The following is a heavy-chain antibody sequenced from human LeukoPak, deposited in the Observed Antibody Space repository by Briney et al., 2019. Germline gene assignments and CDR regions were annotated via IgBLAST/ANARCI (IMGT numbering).Heavy chain of an antibody. CDR3: AGLSSSSGLFDY. J-gene: IGHJ4*02. V-gene: IGHV1-46*01. CDR1: GYTFTSYY. D-gene: IGHD6-6*01. CDR2: INPSGGNT. Sequence: GASVKVSCKASGYTFTSYYLYWVRQAPGQGLERMGIINPSGGNTNYAQKFQGRVTMTRDMSTSTVYMELSSLRSEDTAVYYCAGLSSSSGLFDYWGQGTLVTVSS.